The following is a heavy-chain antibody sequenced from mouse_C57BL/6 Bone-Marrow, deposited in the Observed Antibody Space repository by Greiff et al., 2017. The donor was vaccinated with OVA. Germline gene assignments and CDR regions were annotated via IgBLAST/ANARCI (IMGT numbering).Heavy chain of an antibody. J-gene: IGHJ1*03. CDR2: ISSGSSTI. CDR3: ARPSPWYFDV. Sequence: EVQRVESGGGLVKPGGSLTLSCAASGFTFSDYGMHWVRQAPEKGLEWVAYISSGSSTIYYADTVKGRFTISRDNATNTLFLQMTSLGSEDAAMYYCARPSPWYFDVWGTGTTVTVSS. V-gene: IGHV5-17*01. D-gene: IGHD2-10*02. CDR1: GFTFSDYG.